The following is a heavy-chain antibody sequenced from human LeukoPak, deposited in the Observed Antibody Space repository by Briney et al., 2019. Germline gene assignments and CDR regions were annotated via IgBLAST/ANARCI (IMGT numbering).Heavy chain of an antibody. CDR2: INPNSGGT. CDR3: AREEITMVRGVIPQTPIDY. Sequence: ASVKVSCKASGYTFTGYYMHWVRQAPGQGLEWMGWINPNSGGTNYAQKFQGRVTMTRDTSISTAYMELSRLRSDDTAVYYCAREEITMVRGVIPQTPIDYWGQGTLVTVSS. V-gene: IGHV1-2*02. J-gene: IGHJ4*02. CDR1: GYTFTGYY. D-gene: IGHD3-10*01.